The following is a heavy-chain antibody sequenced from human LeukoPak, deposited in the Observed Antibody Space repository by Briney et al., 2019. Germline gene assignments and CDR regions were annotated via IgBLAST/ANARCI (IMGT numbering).Heavy chain of an antibody. CDR1: GDTFSGYA. Sequence: SVKVSCKASGDTFSGYAINWVRQAPGQGLEWMGGIIPIYGTANYAQNFQGRVTITADESTSTAYMELSSLRSEDTAVYYCARDKYGSGSYILDYWGQGTLVTVSS. V-gene: IGHV1-69*13. D-gene: IGHD3-10*01. CDR3: ARDKYGSGSYILDY. CDR2: IIPIYGTA. J-gene: IGHJ4*02.